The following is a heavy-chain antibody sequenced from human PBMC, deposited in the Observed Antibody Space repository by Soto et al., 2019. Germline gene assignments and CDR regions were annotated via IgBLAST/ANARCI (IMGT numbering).Heavy chain of an antibody. D-gene: IGHD6-19*01. J-gene: IGHJ4*02. CDR1: GGTFSSYA. CDR2: IIPIFGTA. Sequence: ASVKVSCKASGGTFSSYAISWVRQAPGQGLEWMGGIIPIFGTANYAQKFQGRVTITADKSTSTAYMELSSLRSEDTAVYYCARDPLIAVALPYYFDYWGQGTLVTVSS. V-gene: IGHV1-69*06. CDR3: ARDPLIAVALPYYFDY.